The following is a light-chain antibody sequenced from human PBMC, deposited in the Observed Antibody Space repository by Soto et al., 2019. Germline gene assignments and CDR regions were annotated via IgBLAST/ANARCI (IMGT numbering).Light chain of an antibody. V-gene: IGKV1-5*03. CDR3: QQLNNYPRT. J-gene: IGKJ1*01. CDR2: KAS. Sequence: GNRVTISCRASQSISSWLAWYQQKPGKAPKLLIYKASTLQSGVPSRFSGSGSGTEFTLTISSLQPEDFATYYCQQLNNYPRTFGQGTKVDIK. CDR1: QSISSW.